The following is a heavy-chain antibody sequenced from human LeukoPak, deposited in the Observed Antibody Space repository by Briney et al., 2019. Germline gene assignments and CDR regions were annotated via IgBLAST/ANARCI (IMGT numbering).Heavy chain of an antibody. CDR2: INPNSGGT. D-gene: IGHD3-22*01. CDR3: ARVDANDSSGYLAGLDY. CDR1: GYTFTVYY. J-gene: IGHJ4*02. Sequence: SVTVSFTSSGYTFTVYYMHWVRHAPGQGLEWMGWINPNSGGTNYAQKFQGRVTMTRDTSISTAYMELSRLRSDDTAVYYCARVDANDSSGYLAGLDYWGQGTLVTVSS. V-gene: IGHV1-2*02.